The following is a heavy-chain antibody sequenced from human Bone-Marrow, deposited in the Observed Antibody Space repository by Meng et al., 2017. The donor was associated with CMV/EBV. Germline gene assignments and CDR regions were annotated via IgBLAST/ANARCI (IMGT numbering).Heavy chain of an antibody. CDR2: LYSRGAT. D-gene: IGHD6-13*01. Sequence: GESLKISCAASGVLVSRNYMSWVRQAPGKGLEWVSTLYSRGATYYADSVKGRFTISRDNSKNTVSLQMHRLTPDDSGVYYCAKDQVVQTTAAIPESFYCGMDVWGQGTTVTVSS. CDR1: GVLVSRNY. V-gene: IGHV3-66*03. CDR3: AKDQVVQTTAAIPESFYCGMDV. J-gene: IGHJ6*02.